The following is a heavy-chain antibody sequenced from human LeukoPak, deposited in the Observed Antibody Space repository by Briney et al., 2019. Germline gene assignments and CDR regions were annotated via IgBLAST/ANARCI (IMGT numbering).Heavy chain of an antibody. Sequence: PGGSLRLPCAASGLTFSSYAMSWVRQAPGKGLEWVSGISGSGDDTYYAASVKGRFIVSRDTSKNTLYLQMNSLRAEDTAVYYCAKDPLNTLMVSPTFDYWGQGTLVTVSS. V-gene: IGHV3-23*01. J-gene: IGHJ4*02. CDR1: GLTFSSYA. CDR3: AKDPLNTLMVSPTFDY. D-gene: IGHD5-18*01. CDR2: ISGSGDDT.